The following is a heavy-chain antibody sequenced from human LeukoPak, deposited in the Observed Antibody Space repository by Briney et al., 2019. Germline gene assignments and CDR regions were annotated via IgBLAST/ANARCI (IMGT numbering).Heavy chain of an antibody. CDR2: MNPKSGNT. V-gene: IGHV1-8*01. D-gene: IGHD3-16*02. CDR3: ARRGVILPYYYYYMDV. Sequence: ASLKVSCKASGYTFTSYDINWVRQATGQGLEWMGWMNPKSGNTGYAQRFQGRVTMTRNTSVSTAYMELSSLRSEDTAVYYCARRGVILPYYYYYMDVWGKGTTVTVSS. CDR1: GYTFTSYD. J-gene: IGHJ6*03.